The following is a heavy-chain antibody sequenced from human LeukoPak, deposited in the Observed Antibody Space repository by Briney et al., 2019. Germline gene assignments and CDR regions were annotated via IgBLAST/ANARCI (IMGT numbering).Heavy chain of an antibody. D-gene: IGHD2-15*01. CDR1: GYTFTSYD. V-gene: IGHV1-8*01. Sequence: ASVKVSCKASGYTFTSYDINWVRQATGQGLEWMGGFDPEDGETIYAQKFQGRVTMTRDTSTSTVYMELSSLRSEDTAVYYCARDRVAVVAAKTGPGDVWAKGPRSPSP. J-gene: IGHJ6*02. CDR3: ARDRVAVVAAKTGPGDV. CDR2: FDPEDGET.